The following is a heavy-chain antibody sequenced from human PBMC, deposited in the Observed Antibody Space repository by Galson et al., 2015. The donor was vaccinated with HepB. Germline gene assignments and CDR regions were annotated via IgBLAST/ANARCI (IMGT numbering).Heavy chain of an antibody. J-gene: IGHJ4*02. D-gene: IGHD4-23*01. Sequence: SLRLSCAASRFTFSNFYMSWIRQAPGQGLEWVSSISASGGTIYYADSVKGRFTISRDNGKSSLYLQMNSLRDEDTAVYYCASSIDYACNLMGFDDWGQGILVTVSS. V-gene: IGHV3-11*01. CDR1: RFTFSNFY. CDR2: ISASGGTI. CDR3: ASSIDYACNLMGFDD.